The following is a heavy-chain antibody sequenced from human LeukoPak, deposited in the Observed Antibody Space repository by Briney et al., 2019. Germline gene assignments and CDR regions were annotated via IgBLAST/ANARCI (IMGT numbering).Heavy chain of an antibody. CDR3: ARTQYSSSWYNWFDP. D-gene: IGHD6-13*01. CDR2: MNPNSGNT. CDR1: GYTFTSYD. J-gene: IGHJ5*02. V-gene: IGHV1-8*01. Sequence: ASVKVSCTASGYTFTSYDINWVRQATGQGLEWMGWMNPNSGNTGYAQKFQGRVTMTRNTSISTAYMELSSLRSEDTAVYYCARTQYSSSWYNWFDPWGQGTLVTVSS.